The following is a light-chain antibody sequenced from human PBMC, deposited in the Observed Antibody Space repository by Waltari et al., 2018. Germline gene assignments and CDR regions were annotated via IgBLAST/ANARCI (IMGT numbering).Light chain of an antibody. Sequence: DIVMTQSPDSLAVSPGERATLNCRASQSVLYTSNNKNYLAWYQQKPGQPPKLLISWASTRESGVPDRFSGSGSGTDFSLTISSLQAEDVAVYYCQQYYTTLLTFGGGTRVEIK. J-gene: IGKJ4*01. CDR2: WAS. V-gene: IGKV4-1*01. CDR1: QSVLYTSNNKNY. CDR3: QQYYTTLLT.